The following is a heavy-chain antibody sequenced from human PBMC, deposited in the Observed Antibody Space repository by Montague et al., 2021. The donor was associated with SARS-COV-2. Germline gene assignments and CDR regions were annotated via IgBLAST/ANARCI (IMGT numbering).Heavy chain of an antibody. V-gene: IGHV4-39*01. J-gene: IGHJ2*01. CDR1: SDSISNDIYY. D-gene: IGHD1-1*01. Sequence: SETLSLTCTVSSDSISNDIYYWGWIRQPPGKGPEWIGGSRYGGTSYYNRSVKSRVTISIDTSKNQCSLTMTAVTAADTAVYFCARQDIQLRFDLWGRGTLVTVSS. CDR2: SRYGGTS. CDR3: ARQDIQLRFDL.